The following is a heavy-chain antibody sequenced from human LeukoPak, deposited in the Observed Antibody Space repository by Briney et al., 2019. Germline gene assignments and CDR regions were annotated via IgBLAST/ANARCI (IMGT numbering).Heavy chain of an antibody. D-gene: IGHD2-2*01. CDR2: INPNSGDT. J-gene: IGHJ4*02. Sequence: GASVKVSCKVSGYTLTELSMHWVRQAPGQGLEWMGRINPNSGDTNYAQKFQSRVAMTRDTSISTAFMELTRLRSDDTAVYYCARDYCSSTSCLFDYWGQGTLVTVSS. CDR1: GYTLTELS. CDR3: ARDYCSSTSCLFDY. V-gene: IGHV1-2*06.